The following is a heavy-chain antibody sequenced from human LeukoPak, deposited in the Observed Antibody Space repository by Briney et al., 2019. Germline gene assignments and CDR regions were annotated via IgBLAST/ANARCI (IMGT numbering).Heavy chain of an antibody. V-gene: IGHV1-69*13. D-gene: IGHD2-8*01. CDR1: GGTFSSYA. J-gene: IGHJ4*02. CDR3: ARVASYCTNGVCPHFDY. CDR2: IIPIFGTA. Sequence: ASVKVSCKASGGTFSSYAISWVRQAPGQGLEWMGGIIPIFGTANYAQKFQGRVTITADESTSTAYMELSSLRSEDTAVYYCARVASYCTNGVCPHFDYWGQGTLVTVSS.